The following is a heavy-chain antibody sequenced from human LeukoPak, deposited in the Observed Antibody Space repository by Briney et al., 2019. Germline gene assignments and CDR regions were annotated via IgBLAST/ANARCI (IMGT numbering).Heavy chain of an antibody. V-gene: IGHV4-31*03. CDR2: IYHSGST. CDR3: ARGLGSSAVVTSGTNFDY. D-gene: IGHD4-23*01. J-gene: IGHJ4*02. Sequence: PSETLSLTCTVSGGSISSGGYSWNWIRQHPGKGLEWIGYIYHSGSTYYNPSLKSRITISVDTSKNQFSLKLSSVTAADTAVYYCARGLGSSAVVTSGTNFDYWGQGTLVTVSS. CDR1: GGSISSGGYS.